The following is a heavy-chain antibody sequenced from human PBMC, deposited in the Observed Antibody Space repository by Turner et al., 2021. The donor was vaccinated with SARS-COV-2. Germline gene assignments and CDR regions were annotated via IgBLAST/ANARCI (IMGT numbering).Heavy chain of an antibody. D-gene: IGHD6-19*01. V-gene: IGHV4-39*01. CDR3: ARHRPNSSGWYYYGMDV. CDR2: ITYSGTT. CDR1: GDPISSSNYY. Sequence: QLQLQESGPGLVRPSETLSLTCTVSGDPISSSNYYWGWIRQPPGKGLGWIASITYSGTTNYNPSLRSRVTISVDTARNQFSLKLSSVTAADTGIYYCARHRPNSSGWYYYGMDVWGQGTTVTVSS. J-gene: IGHJ6*02.